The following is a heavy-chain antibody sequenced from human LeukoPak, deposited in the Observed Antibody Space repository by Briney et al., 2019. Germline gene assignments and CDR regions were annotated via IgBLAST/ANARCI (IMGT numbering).Heavy chain of an antibody. Sequence: GGSLRLSCEVSGITIRKYWMTWVRQAPGKGLEWVASINEDGSTEWYVDSVKGRFIVSRDNAKNSLYLQVSSLRVDDTAVYYCTRDYSNARDYWGQGTLVTVSS. CDR3: TRDYSNARDY. J-gene: IGHJ4*02. D-gene: IGHD2-21*01. CDR2: INEDGSTE. CDR1: GITIRKYW. V-gene: IGHV3-7*01.